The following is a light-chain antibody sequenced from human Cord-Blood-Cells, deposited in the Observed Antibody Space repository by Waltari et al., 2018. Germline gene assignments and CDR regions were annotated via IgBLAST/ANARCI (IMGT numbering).Light chain of an antibody. Sequence: SYELTQPLSVSVALGQTARITCGGNNIGGKNVHWYQQKPGQAPVLVIYRDSNRPSGIRERFSGSNSGNTATLTISRAQAGDEADYYCQVWDSSTVVFGGGTKLTVL. CDR1: NIGGKN. CDR3: QVWDSSTVV. V-gene: IGLV3-9*01. J-gene: IGLJ2*01. CDR2: RDS.